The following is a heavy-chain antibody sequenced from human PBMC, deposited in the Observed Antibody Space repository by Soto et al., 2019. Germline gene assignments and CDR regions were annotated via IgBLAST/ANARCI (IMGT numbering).Heavy chain of an antibody. CDR1: GVAVSYTY. Sequence: GGSLRLSCAASGVAVSYTYMSWVRQAPGKGLEWVSIIYRDGDTYYTDSVEGRFIISRDKSKNTLYLQMNRLRAEDTATYYCATIPAAKYYYFDYWGQGTPVTSPQ. CDR2: IYRDGDT. D-gene: IGHD3-10*01. J-gene: IGHJ4*02. CDR3: ATIPAAKYYYFDY. V-gene: IGHV3-66*01.